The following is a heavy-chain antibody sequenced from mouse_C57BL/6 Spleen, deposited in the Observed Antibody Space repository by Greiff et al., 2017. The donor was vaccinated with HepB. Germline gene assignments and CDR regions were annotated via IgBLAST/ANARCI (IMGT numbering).Heavy chain of an antibody. CDR3: ARSITTVVAKDYAMDY. V-gene: IGHV1-18*01. CDR2: INPNNGGT. D-gene: IGHD1-1*01. J-gene: IGHJ4*01. Sequence: EVQLQQSGPELVKPGASVKIPCKASGYTFTDYNMDWVKQSHGKSLEWIGDINPNNGGTIYNQKFKGKATLTVDKSSSTAYMELRSLTSEDTAVYYCARSITTVVAKDYAMDYWGQGTSVTVSS. CDR1: GYTFTDYN.